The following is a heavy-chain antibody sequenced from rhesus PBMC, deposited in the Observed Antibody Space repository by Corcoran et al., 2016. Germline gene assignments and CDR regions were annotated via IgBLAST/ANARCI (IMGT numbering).Heavy chain of an antibody. Sequence: QVQLQESGPGLVKPSETLSLTCAVSGGSISSSYWSWIRQAPGKGLDGIGYTYGSGSRTNYNPARKRRVTLTGDTSKNQLSLKLSSVTAADTAVYYCARAPAAYFDYWGQGVLVTVSS. D-gene: IGHD6-31*01. CDR2: TYGSGSRT. V-gene: IGHV4S11*01. J-gene: IGHJ4*01. CDR1: GGSISSSY. CDR3: ARAPAAYFDY.